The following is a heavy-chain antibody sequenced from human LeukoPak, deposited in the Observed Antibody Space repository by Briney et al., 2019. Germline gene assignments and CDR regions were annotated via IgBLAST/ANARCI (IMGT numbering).Heavy chain of an antibody. J-gene: IGHJ3*02. CDR3: AKTPLYYYDSSGLASDAFDI. D-gene: IGHD3-22*01. V-gene: IGHV4-31*03. Sequence: TLCLTCTVSGGSIGTGGYYWSWIRQHPGKGLEWIGYIYYSGSTYYNPSLSSRLTISADTSKNQFSLRLSSVTDADTAVYYCAKTPLYYYDSSGLASDAFDIWGQGTMVTVSS. CDR2: IYYSGST. CDR1: GGSIGTGGYY.